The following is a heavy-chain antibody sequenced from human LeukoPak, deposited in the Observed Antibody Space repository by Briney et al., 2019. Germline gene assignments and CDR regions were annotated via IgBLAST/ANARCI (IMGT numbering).Heavy chain of an antibody. Sequence: GGSLRLSCAASGFTVSSNYMSWVRQAPGKGLEWVSVIYSGGSTYYADSVKGRFTISRDTSKNTVYLQMNSLRDEDTAVYYCARSPPIVGATDDYWGQGTLVTVSS. D-gene: IGHD1-26*01. V-gene: IGHV3-53*01. CDR3: ARSPPIVGATDDY. CDR1: GFTVSSNY. CDR2: IYSGGST. J-gene: IGHJ4*02.